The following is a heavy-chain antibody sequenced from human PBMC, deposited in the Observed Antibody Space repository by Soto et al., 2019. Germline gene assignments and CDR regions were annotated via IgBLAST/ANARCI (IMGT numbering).Heavy chain of an antibody. D-gene: IGHD2-15*01. CDR2: ISAYNGNT. J-gene: IGHJ5*02. CDR1: GYTFTSYG. Sequence: GASVKVSCKDSGYTFTSYGISWGRQAPGQGLEWMGWISAYNGNTNYAQKLQGRVTMTTDTSTSTAYMELSSLRSDDTAVYYFAIEVAYGYCSSGSRYFCFDPWGQGPLVTVSS. CDR3: AIEVAYGYCSSGSRYFCFDP. V-gene: IGHV1-18*01.